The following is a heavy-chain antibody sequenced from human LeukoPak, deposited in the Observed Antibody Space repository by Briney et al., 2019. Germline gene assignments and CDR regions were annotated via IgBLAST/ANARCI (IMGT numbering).Heavy chain of an antibody. V-gene: IGHV3-7*01. CDR2: INQDESQK. Sequence: QSGGSLRLSCAASGFTFSSYWMSWVRQAPGKGLEWVANINQDESQKYFVDSVKGRFTISRDDAKNSVYLQMNSLRAEDTAVYYCARQPFDFWGQGTLVTVSS. J-gene: IGHJ4*02. CDR3: ARQPFDF. CDR1: GFTFSSYW.